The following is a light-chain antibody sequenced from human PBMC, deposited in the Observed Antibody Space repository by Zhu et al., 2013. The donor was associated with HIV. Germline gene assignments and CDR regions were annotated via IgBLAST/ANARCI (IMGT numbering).Light chain of an antibody. V-gene: IGLV2-8*01. CDR1: SSDVGGYNY. CDR3: SSYAGSNTYV. CDR2: EVS. Sequence: QSALTQPPSASGSPGQSVTISCTGSSSDVGGYNYVSWYQQHPGNAPKLMIYEVSKRPSGVPDRFSGSKSGNTASLTVSGLQAEDEADYYCSSYAGSNTYVFGTGTTVTVL. J-gene: IGLJ1*01.